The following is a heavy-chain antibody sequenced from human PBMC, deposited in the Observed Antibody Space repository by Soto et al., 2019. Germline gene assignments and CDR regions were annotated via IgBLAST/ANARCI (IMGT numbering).Heavy chain of an antibody. CDR3: ARDPKKTYDFWSGEDDAFDI. CDR2: ISSSSSYI. V-gene: IGHV3-21*01. Sequence: GGSLSLSCAASGFTFSSYAMHWVRQAPGKGLECVSSISSSSSYIYYADSVKGRFTISRDNAKNSLYLQMNSLRAEDTAVYYCARDPKKTYDFWSGEDDAFDIWGHGTMVT. CDR1: GFTFSSYA. D-gene: IGHD3-3*01. J-gene: IGHJ3*02.